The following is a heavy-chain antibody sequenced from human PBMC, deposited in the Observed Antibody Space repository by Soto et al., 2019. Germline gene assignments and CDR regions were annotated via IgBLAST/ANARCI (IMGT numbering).Heavy chain of an antibody. Sequence: SVKVSCKASGGTFSSYAISWVRQAPGQGLEWMGGIIPIFGTANYAQKFQGRVTITADNSTSTAYMELSSLRSEDTAVYYCASGVATIYVYYYYGMDVWGQGTTVTVSS. D-gene: IGHD5-12*01. CDR2: IIPIFGTA. CDR3: ASGVATIYVYYYYGMDV. J-gene: IGHJ6*02. CDR1: GGTFSSYA. V-gene: IGHV1-69*06.